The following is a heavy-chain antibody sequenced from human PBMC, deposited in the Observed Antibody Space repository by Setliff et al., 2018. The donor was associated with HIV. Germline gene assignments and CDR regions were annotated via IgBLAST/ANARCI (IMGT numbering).Heavy chain of an antibody. D-gene: IGHD3-3*01. V-gene: IGHV3-21*01. CDR2: ISSSSRSK. CDR3: ARDVSWRVRTYIDY. Sequence: PGGSLRLSCEASGFTFSTYSMSWVRQAPGKGLEWVSSISSSSRSKYYADSVKGRFTISRDNAKNSLYLQMNSLTAEDTAVYYCARDVSWRVRTYIDYWGQGALVTVSS. CDR1: GFTFSTYS. J-gene: IGHJ4*02.